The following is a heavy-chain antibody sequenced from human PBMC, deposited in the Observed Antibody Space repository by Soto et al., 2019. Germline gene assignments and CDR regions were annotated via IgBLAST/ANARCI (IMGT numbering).Heavy chain of an antibody. CDR3: TTDSDSTIIIVRFDY. J-gene: IGHJ4*01. D-gene: IGHD3-16*02. CDR2: IKSKTDGGTT. CDR1: GFTFTNAW. V-gene: IGHV3-15*07. Sequence: EVQLVESGGGLVKPGGSLRLSCAASGFTFTNAWINWVRQAPGKGLEWVGRIKSKTDGGTTDDAEPVKGRFDISRNDSNNMVYLQMNSVKAEDSAMYYCTTDSDSTIIIVRFDYWGHGTLVTVSP.